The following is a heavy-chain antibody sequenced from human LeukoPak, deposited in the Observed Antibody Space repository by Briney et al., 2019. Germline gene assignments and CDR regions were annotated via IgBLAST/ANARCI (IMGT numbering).Heavy chain of an antibody. CDR2: ISWNGGST. Sequence: GGSLRLSCVVSGFIFDDYGMSWVRQAPGKGLEWVSGISWNGGSTGYADSVKGRFTISRDNAKNSLYLQMNSLRAEDTALYYCARLPYYYGSGSYYSYYFDYWGQGTLVTVSS. V-gene: IGHV3-20*04. J-gene: IGHJ4*02. CDR1: GFIFDDYG. D-gene: IGHD3-10*01. CDR3: ARLPYYYGSGSYYSYYFDY.